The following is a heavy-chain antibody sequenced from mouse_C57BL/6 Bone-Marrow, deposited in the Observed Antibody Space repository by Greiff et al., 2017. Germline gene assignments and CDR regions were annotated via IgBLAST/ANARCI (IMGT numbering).Heavy chain of an antibody. CDR3: ARRGYYGFAY. Sequence: EVMLVESGGDLVKPGGSLKLSCAASGFTFSSYGMSWVRQTPDKRLEWVATISSGGSYTYYPSSVKGRFTISRDNAKNTLYLQMSSLKSEDTAMYYCARRGYYGFAYWGQGTLVTVSA. V-gene: IGHV5-6*02. J-gene: IGHJ3*01. D-gene: IGHD1-1*01. CDR2: ISSGGSYT. CDR1: GFTFSSYG.